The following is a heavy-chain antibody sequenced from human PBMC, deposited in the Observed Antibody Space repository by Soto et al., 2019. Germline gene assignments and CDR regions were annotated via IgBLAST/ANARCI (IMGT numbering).Heavy chain of an antibody. Sequence: APLKVACQASGYTFTRDVISCVRQAPGQGLEWMGWISAYNGNTNCAQKLQGRVTMTTDTSTSTAYMELRSLRSDDTAVYYCARDLPFLESSPQPSLYYYYGMDVWGQGTTVTVSS. CDR3: ARDLPFLESSPQPSLYYYYGMDV. V-gene: IGHV1-18*04. CDR2: ISAYNGNT. J-gene: IGHJ6*02. D-gene: IGHD3-3*01. CDR1: GYTFTRDV.